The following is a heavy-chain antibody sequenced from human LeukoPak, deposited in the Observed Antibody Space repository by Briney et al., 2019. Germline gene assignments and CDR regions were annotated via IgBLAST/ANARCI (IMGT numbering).Heavy chain of an antibody. D-gene: IGHD1-14*01. CDR2: ISYDGSNK. J-gene: IGHJ6*03. Sequence: GGSLRLSCAASGFTFSSYAMHWVRQAPGKGLEWVAVISYDGSNKYYADSVKGRFTISRDNAKNSLYLQMNSLRAEDTAVYYRARDPDPHYYYYYMDVWGKGTTVTVSS. V-gene: IGHV3-30*04. CDR1: GFTFSSYA. CDR3: ARDPDPHYYYYYMDV.